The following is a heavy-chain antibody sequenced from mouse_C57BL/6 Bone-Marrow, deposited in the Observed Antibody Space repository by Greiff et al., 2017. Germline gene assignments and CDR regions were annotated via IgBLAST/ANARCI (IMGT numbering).Heavy chain of an antibody. V-gene: IGHV1-55*01. J-gene: IGHJ1*03. Sequence: QVQLQQPGAELVKPGASVKMSCKASGYTFTSYWITWVKQRPGQGLEWIGDINPGSGSANYNEKFKSKATLTVDTSSSTAYMPLSSLTSEDSAVYYGARPYYSNYWYFDVWGTGTAVTVSS. CDR2: INPGSGSA. CDR1: GYTFTSYW. CDR3: ARPYYSNYWYFDV. D-gene: IGHD2-5*01.